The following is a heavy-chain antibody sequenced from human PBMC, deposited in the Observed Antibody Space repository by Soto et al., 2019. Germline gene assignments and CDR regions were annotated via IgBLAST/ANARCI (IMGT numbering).Heavy chain of an antibody. Sequence: QVHMVQSGAEGKKPWASVKVSCMSSVYTFTSYGINWVRQAPGQGLEWMGWISAHNGNTNYAQKLQGRVTVTRDTPTSTAYRELSSLRSDDSAGYYGARGRYGDYWGQGALVTVSS. V-gene: IGHV1-18*01. J-gene: IGHJ4*02. CDR3: ARGRYGDY. CDR1: VYTFTSYG. D-gene: IGHD1-1*01. CDR2: ISAHNGNT.